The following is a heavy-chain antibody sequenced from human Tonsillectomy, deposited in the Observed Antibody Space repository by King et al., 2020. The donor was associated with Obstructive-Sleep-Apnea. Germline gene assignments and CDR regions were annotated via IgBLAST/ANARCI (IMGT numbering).Heavy chain of an antibody. CDR3: ATQGYSYGPFDY. V-gene: IGHV4-59*01. Sequence: VQLQESGPGLVKPSETLSLTCTVSGGSISSYYWSWIRQSPGKGLEWIGYIYYSGSTNYNPSLKSRVTISVDTSKNQFFLRLRSVTAADTAVYYCATQGYSYGPFDYWGQGTLVTVSS. J-gene: IGHJ4*02. CDR2: IYYSGST. D-gene: IGHD5-18*01. CDR1: GGSISSYY.